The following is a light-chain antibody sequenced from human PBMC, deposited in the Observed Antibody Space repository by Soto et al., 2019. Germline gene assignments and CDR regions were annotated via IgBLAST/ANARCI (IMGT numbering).Light chain of an antibody. CDR1: QTISSW. J-gene: IGKJ1*01. V-gene: IGKV1-5*03. Sequence: DIQMTQSPSTLSGSVGDRVTITCRASQTISSWLAWYQQKPGKAPKLLIYKASTLKSGVPSRFSGSGPGTEFTLTISSLQPDDFATYSCQQYGSSPTWTFGQGTKVDIK. CDR3: QQYGSSPTWT. CDR2: KAS.